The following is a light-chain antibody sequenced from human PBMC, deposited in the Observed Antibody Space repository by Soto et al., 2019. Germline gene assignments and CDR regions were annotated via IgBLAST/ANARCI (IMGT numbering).Light chain of an antibody. Sequence: DTQMNQSPSSLSASVGDSIAITCRASQSISSYLNWYQQKPGKAPKLLISAASILQSGVPSRFSGSGSGTDFTLTISNLQPEDFAGYYCQQTYCSPITFGQGTRLEIK. CDR3: QQTYCSPIT. J-gene: IGKJ5*01. CDR1: QSISSY. V-gene: IGKV1-39*01. CDR2: AAS.